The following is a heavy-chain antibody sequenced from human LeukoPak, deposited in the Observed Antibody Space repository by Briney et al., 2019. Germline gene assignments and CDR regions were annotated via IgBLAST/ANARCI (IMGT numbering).Heavy chain of an antibody. J-gene: IGHJ3*02. CDR3: ALLGHYYDSSGYYPDAFDI. CDR1: GGSISSGGYY. V-gene: IGHV4-31*09. CDR2: IYYSGST. Sequence: SETLSLTCTVSGGSISSGGYYWSWIRQHPGKGLEWIGYIYYSGSTYYNPSLKSRVTISVDRSKNQFSLKLSSVTAADTAVYYCALLGHYYDSSGYYPDAFDIWGQGTMVTVSS. D-gene: IGHD3-22*01.